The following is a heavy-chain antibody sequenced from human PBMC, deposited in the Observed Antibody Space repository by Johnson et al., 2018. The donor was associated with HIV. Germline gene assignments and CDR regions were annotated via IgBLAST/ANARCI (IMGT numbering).Heavy chain of an antibody. Sequence: QVQLVESGGGVVQPGGSLRLSCAASGFSFSSYGMHWVRQAPGKGLEWVSGITWDGGSKGYADSVKGRFTISRDNAKNTLYLQMNSLRAEDTAVYYCAREKVVAATYDAFDIWGQGTMVTVSS. V-gene: IGHV3-NL1*01. CDR3: AREKVVAATYDAFDI. D-gene: IGHD2-15*01. CDR2: ITWDGGSK. J-gene: IGHJ3*02. CDR1: GFSFSSYG.